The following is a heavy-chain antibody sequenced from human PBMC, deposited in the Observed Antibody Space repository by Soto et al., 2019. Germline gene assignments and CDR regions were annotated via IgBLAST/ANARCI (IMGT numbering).Heavy chain of an antibody. V-gene: IGHV6-1*01. Sequence: SQTLSLTCAISGDSVSSNTTSWNWIRQSPSRGLEWLGRTYFRSKWYNDYAVSVKSRIIINPDTSNNQFSLQLNSVTPEDTAVYFCAKGDNLGPKTGYAFDPWGQGVMVTVSS. CDR1: GDSVSSNTTS. D-gene: IGHD5-12*01. CDR2: TYFRSKWYN. CDR3: AKGDNLGPKTGYAFDP. J-gene: IGHJ5*02.